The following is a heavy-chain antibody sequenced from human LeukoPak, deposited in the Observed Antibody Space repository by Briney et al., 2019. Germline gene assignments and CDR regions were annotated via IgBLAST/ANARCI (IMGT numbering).Heavy chain of an antibody. CDR3: ARVEFKEPGRFLDY. CDR1: GGSFSGYY. V-gene: IGHV4-34*01. J-gene: IGHJ4*02. Sequence: SETLSLTCAVYGGSFSGYYWSWIRRPPGKGLEWIGEINHSGSTNYNPSLKSRVTISVDTSKNQFSLKLSSVTAADTAVYYCARVEFKEPGRFLDYWGQGTLVTVSS. D-gene: IGHD1-14*01. CDR2: INHSGST.